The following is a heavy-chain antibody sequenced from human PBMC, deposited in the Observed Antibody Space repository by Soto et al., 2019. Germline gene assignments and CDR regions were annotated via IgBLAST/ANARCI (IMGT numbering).Heavy chain of an antibody. CDR1: GFTITEYY. V-gene: IGHV3-11*01. CDR3: ARDFSAPPSSNGFDV. CDR2: VSNRGRTA. J-gene: IGHJ6*02. Sequence: SLRVSCAASGFTITEYYMKWIRQAPGKGLEWVAYVSNRGRTAEYADFAKGRFTISRDTVKNSVYLEMNSLRAEDTAVYYCARDFSAPPSSNGFDVWGQGTAVTVSS.